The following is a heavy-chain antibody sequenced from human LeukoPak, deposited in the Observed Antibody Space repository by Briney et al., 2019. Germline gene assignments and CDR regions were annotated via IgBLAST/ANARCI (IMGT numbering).Heavy chain of an antibody. Sequence: ASVKVSSKASGYTFTSYGISRVRQASGQGLEWMGWISAYNGNTNYAQKLQGRVTMTTDTSTSTAYMELRSLRSDDPAVYYCARGPFVFGELVAASYYGMDVWGQGTTVTVSS. CDR3: ARGPFVFGELVAASYYGMDV. J-gene: IGHJ6*02. CDR1: GYTFTSYG. CDR2: ISAYNGNT. D-gene: IGHD3-10*02. V-gene: IGHV1-18*01.